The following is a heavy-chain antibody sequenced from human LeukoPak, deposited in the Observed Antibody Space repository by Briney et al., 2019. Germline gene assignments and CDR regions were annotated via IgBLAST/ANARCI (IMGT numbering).Heavy chain of an antibody. CDR2: ISAYNGNT. V-gene: IGHV1-18*01. CDR3: ARVAAASGDLDY. J-gene: IGHJ4*02. CDR1: GYTFTSYG. Sequence: ASVKVSCKASGYTFTSYGISWVRQAPGQGLEWMGWISAYNGNTNYAQKLQGRATMATDTSTSTAYMELRSLRSDDTAVYYCARVAAASGDLDYWGQGTLVTVSS. D-gene: IGHD6-13*01.